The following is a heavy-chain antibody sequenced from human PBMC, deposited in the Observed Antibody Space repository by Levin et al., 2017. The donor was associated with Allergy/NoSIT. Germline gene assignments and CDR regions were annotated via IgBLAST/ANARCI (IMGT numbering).Heavy chain of an antibody. CDR1: GGTFSSYA. D-gene: IGHD6-6*01. V-gene: IGHV1-69*06. CDR3: ANFGKQLSTNHDYYYYYMDV. Sequence: SVKVSCKASGGTFSSYAISWVRQAPGQGLEWMGGIIPIFGTANYAQKFQGRVTITADKSTSTAYMELSSLRSEDTAVYYCANFGKQLSTNHDYYYYYMDVWGKGTTVTVSS. CDR2: IIPIFGTA. J-gene: IGHJ6*03.